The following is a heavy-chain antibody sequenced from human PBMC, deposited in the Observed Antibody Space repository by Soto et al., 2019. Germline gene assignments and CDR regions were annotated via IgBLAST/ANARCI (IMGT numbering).Heavy chain of an antibody. CDR1: GGSISSGGYY. CDR3: ARDLDGTTIYDY. J-gene: IGHJ4*02. Sequence: PSETLSLTCTVSGGSISSGGYYWSWTRQHPGKGLEWIGYIYYSGSTYYNPSLKSRVTISVDTSKNQFSLKLSSVTAADTAVYYCARDLDGTTIYDYWGQGTLVTVSS. V-gene: IGHV4-31*03. D-gene: IGHD1-7*01. CDR2: IYYSGST.